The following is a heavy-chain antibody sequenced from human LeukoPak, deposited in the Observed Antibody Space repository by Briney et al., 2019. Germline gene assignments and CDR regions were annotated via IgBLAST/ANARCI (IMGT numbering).Heavy chain of an antibody. CDR1: GFTFSSYG. CDR2: ISTSSIYI. CDR3: ARDQDWNDRGGLDY. V-gene: IGHV3-21*01. D-gene: IGHD1-1*01. J-gene: IGHJ4*02. Sequence: PGGSLRLSCAASGFTFSSYGMHWVRQAPGKGLEWVSSISTSSIYIYYTDSLKGRFTISRDNARNSLYLQMNSLRAEDTAVYYCARDQDWNDRGGLDYWGQGTLVTVSS.